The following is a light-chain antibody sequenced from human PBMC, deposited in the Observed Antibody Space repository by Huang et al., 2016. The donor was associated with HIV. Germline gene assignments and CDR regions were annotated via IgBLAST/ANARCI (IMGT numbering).Light chain of an antibody. CDR2: GAS. CDR1: QRVSSN. Sequence: EVVMTQSPATLSVSPGERATLSCRASQRVSSNLAWYQQKPGQAPRLLIYGASTRAAGVSARFSGSGSGTGFTLTISSLQSEDFAVYYCQQYNNWPPNTFGHGTKLEI. J-gene: IGKJ2*01. CDR3: QQYNNWPPNT. V-gene: IGKV3-15*01.